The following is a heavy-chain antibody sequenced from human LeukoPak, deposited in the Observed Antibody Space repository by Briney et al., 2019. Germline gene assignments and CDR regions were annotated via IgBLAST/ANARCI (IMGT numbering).Heavy chain of an antibody. Sequence: SQTLSLTCTVSGGSISSYYWSWIRQPPGKGLEWIGYIYYSGSTNYNPSLKSRVTISVDTSKNQFSLKLSSVTAADTAVYYCARVGGSNYYYYGMDVWGQGTTVTVSS. D-gene: IGHD3-10*01. CDR1: GGSISSYY. V-gene: IGHV4-59*01. CDR3: ARVGGSNYYYYGMDV. J-gene: IGHJ6*02. CDR2: IYYSGST.